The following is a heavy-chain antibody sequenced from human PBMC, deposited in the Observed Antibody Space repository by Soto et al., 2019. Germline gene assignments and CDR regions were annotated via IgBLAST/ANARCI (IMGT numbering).Heavy chain of an antibody. J-gene: IGHJ4*02. CDR2: IYYTGDT. V-gene: IGHV4-59*01. CDR1: VDSISSYY. D-gene: IGHD5-18*01. CDR3: ARESLRRGYSYGTFDN. Sequence: SETLSLTCPVSVDSISSYYWSWIRQPPGKGLEWIAYIYYTGDTNYNPSLKSRVTISLDTSKNQFSLKLASVTAADTAVYYCARESLRRGYSYGTFDNWGQGTLVTVSS.